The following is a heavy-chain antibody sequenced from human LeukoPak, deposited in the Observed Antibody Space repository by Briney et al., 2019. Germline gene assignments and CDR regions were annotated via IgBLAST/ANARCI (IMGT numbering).Heavy chain of an antibody. CDR2: ISYDGSNK. CDR1: GFTVSSNY. V-gene: IGHV3-30-3*01. J-gene: IGHJ1*01. D-gene: IGHD3-3*01. Sequence: GGSLRLSCAASGFTVSSNYMSWVRQAPGKGLEWVAVISYDGSNKYYADSVKGRFTISRDNSKNTLYLQMNRQRAEDTAVYDCARGSNPKTYNFWSGPEFQHWGQGTLVTVSS. CDR3: ARGSNPKTYNFWSGPEFQH.